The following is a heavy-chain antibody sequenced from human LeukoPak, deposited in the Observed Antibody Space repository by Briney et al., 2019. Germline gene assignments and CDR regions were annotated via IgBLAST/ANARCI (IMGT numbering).Heavy chain of an antibody. CDR3: ARLGYCSGGSCDGFDY. J-gene: IGHJ4*02. Sequence: GASVKVSCKASGYTFTGYYMHWVRQAPGQGLEWMGRINPNSGGTNYAQKFQGRVTMTGDTSISTAYMELSRLRSDDTAVYYCARLGYCSGGSCDGFDYWGQGTLVTVSS. D-gene: IGHD2-15*01. V-gene: IGHV1-2*06. CDR1: GYTFTGYY. CDR2: INPNSGGT.